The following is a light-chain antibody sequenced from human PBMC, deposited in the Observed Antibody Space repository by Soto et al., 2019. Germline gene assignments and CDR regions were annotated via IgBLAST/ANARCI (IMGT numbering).Light chain of an antibody. CDR1: QSISSY. CDR3: QPSDSTPRAT. Sequence: DIQMTQSPSSLSASVGDRVTITCRASQSISSYLNWYQQKPGKSPKLLIYAASSLQSGVPSRFSGSGSGTDLTLTISSLRPEDFATYYRQPSDSTPRATFGQGTKVEIK. J-gene: IGKJ1*01. V-gene: IGKV1-39*01. CDR2: AAS.